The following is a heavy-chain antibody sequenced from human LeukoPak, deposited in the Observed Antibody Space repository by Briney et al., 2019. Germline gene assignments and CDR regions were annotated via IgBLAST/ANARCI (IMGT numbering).Heavy chain of an antibody. CDR2: IYYSGST. J-gene: IGHJ5*02. CDR3: ARDYYDSIGFDP. CDR1: GGSISSYY. D-gene: IGHD3-22*01. Sequence: SETLSLTCTVSGGSISSYYWSWIRQPPGKGLEWIGYIYYSGSTNYNPSLKSRVTISVDTSKNQFPLKLSSVTAADTAVYYCARDYYDSIGFDPWGQGTLVTVSS. V-gene: IGHV4-59*01.